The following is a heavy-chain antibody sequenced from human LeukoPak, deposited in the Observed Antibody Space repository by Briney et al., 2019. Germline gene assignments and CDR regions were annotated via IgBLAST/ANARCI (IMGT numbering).Heavy chain of an antibody. Sequence: SETLSLTCTVSGYSISSGYYWGWIRQPPGKGLEWIRSIYHSGSTYYNPSLKSRVTISVDTSKNQFSLKLSSVTAADTAVYYCARYCTSTTCILRGFDYWGQGTLVTVSS. CDR2: IYHSGST. CDR1: GYSISSGYY. D-gene: IGHD2-2*01. V-gene: IGHV4-38-2*02. CDR3: ARYCTSTTCILRGFDY. J-gene: IGHJ4*02.